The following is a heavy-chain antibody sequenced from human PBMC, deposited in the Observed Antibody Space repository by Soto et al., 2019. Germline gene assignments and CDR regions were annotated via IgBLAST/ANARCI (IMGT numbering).Heavy chain of an antibody. CDR2: INPSGGST. CDR1: GYTFTSYY. D-gene: IGHD2-21*02. Sequence: GASVKVSCKASGYTFTSYYMHWVRQAPGQGLEWMGIINPSGGSTSYAQKFQGRVAMTRDTSTSTVYMELSSLRSEDTAVYYCARGRHNVQSLTGPKHIVVVTASKRFDYWG. V-gene: IGHV1-46*01. CDR3: ARGRHNVQSLTGPKHIVVVTASKRFDY. J-gene: IGHJ4*01.